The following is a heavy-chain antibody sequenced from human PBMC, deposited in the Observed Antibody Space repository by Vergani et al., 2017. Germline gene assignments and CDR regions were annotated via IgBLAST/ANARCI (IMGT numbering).Heavy chain of an antibody. D-gene: IGHD1-26*01. CDR3: ARESSGSSPYMDV. CDR1: GFTFSSYA. V-gene: IGHV3-23*01. CDR2: ISGSGGST. J-gene: IGHJ6*03. Sequence: EVQLLESGGGLVQPGGSLRLSCAASGFTFSSYAMSWVRQAPGKGLEWVSAISGSGGSTYYADSVKGRFTISRDNAKNSLYLQMNSLRAEDTAVYYCARESSGSSPYMDVWGKGTTVTVSS.